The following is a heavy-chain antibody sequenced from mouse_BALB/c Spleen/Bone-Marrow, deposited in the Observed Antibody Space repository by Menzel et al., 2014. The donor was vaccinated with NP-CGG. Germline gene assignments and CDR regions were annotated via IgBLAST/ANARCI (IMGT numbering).Heavy chain of an antibody. D-gene: IGHD2-12*01. CDR2: INPSNGRT. CDR1: GYTFTSYW. V-gene: IGHV1S81*02. Sequence: QVQLQQPGAELVKPGASVKLSCKASGYTFTSYWMHWVKQRPGQGLEWIGEINPSNGRTNYNEKFKSKATLTVDKSSSTAYMQLSSLTSEDSAVYYCARDHSYDAGFAWFVYWGQGTLVTVSA. CDR3: ARDHSYDAGFAWFVY. J-gene: IGHJ3*01.